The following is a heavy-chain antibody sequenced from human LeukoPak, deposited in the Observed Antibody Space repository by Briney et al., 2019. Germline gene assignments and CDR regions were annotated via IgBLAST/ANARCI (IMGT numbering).Heavy chain of an antibody. V-gene: IGHV3-48*01. J-gene: IGHJ3*02. D-gene: IGHD3-22*01. CDR2: ISSSSSTI. CDR1: GFTFSSYS. Sequence: GGSLRLPCAASGFTFSSYSMNWVRQAPGKGLEWVSYISSSSSTIYYADSVKGRFALSRDNAKNSLYLQMNSLRAEDTAVYYCARDHHRRLYDSQARNTFDIWGQGTMVTVSS. CDR3: ARDHHRRLYDSQARNTFDI.